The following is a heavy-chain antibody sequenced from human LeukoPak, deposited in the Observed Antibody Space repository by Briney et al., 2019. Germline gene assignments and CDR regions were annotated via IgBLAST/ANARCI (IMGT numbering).Heavy chain of an antibody. V-gene: IGHV3-11*04. Sequence: GGSLRLSCAASGFTFSDYYMSWIRQAPGKGLEWVSYISSSGSTIYYADSVKGRFTISRDNAKNSLYLQMNSLRAEDTAVYYCARERTTVVTSADVWGKGTTVTVSS. CDR2: ISSSGSTI. CDR3: ARERTTVVTSADV. D-gene: IGHD4-23*01. CDR1: GFTFSDYY. J-gene: IGHJ6*04.